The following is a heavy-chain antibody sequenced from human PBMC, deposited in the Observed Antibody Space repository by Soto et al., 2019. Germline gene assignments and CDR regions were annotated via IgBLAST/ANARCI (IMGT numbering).Heavy chain of an antibody. CDR3: AKDMKWGGMTTIHYFDS. V-gene: IGHV3-9*01. CDR1: GVTVDDYA. CDR2: ISWNSETI. D-gene: IGHD4-17*01. Sequence: GGSLRLSCAASGVTVDDYAMHWVRQAPGKGLEWVSGISWNSETIDYADSVKGRFTISRDNAKSSLFLQMNSLRPDDTALYYCAKDMKWGGMTTIHYFDSWGQGTLVTVSS. J-gene: IGHJ4*02.